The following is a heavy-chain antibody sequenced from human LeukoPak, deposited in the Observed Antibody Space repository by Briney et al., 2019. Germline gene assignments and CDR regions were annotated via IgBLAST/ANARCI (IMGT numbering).Heavy chain of an antibody. CDR3: AREVGAYFDY. CDR1: VGSISSYY. D-gene: IGHD1-26*01. V-gene: IGHV4-59*01. CDR2: IYYSGST. J-gene: IGHJ4*02. Sequence: PSETLSLTCTVSVGSISSYYWSWIRQPPGKGLEWIGYIYYSGSTNYNPSLKSRVTISVDTSKNQFSLKLSSVTAADTAVYYCAREVGAYFDYWGQGTLVTVSS.